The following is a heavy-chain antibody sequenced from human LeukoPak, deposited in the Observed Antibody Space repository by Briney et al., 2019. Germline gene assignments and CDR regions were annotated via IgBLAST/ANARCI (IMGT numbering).Heavy chain of an antibody. CDR2: IYHSGST. V-gene: IGHV4-59*12. CDR1: GGSISSYY. J-gene: IGHJ4*02. D-gene: IGHD6-19*01. Sequence: SETLSLTCTVSGGSISSYYWSWIRQPPGKGLEWIGYIYHSGSTYYNPSLKSRVTISVDRSKNQFSLKLSSVTAADTAVYYCARDAYSSPYYFDYWGQGTLVTVSS. CDR3: ARDAYSSPYYFDY.